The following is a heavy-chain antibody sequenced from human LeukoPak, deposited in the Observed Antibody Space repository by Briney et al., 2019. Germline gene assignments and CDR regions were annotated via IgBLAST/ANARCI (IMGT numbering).Heavy chain of an antibody. CDR3: AKDIDYYDSSGLFDY. V-gene: IGHV3-9*01. CDR1: GFTFDDYA. D-gene: IGHD3-22*01. CDR2: ISWNSGSI. J-gene: IGHJ4*02. Sequence: GGSLRLSCAASGFTFDDYAMHWVRQAPGKGLKWVSGISWNSGSIGYADSVKGRFTISRDNAKNSLYLQMNSLRAEDTALYYCAKDIDYYDSSGLFDYWGQGTLVTVSS.